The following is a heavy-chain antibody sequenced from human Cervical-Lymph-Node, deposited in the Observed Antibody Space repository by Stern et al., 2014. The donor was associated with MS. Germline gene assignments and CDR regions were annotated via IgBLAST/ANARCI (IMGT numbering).Heavy chain of an antibody. V-gene: IGHV1-69*01. Sequence: QVQLVQSGADIKTPGSSVKLSCKASGGTFTSYAINWVRQAPGQGPEWMGGIIPMFGTINYAQNFQGRVTFSADESTGTAYMELSGLTPEDTAVYYCARDGRGNFFYFDLWGRGTLVTVS. CDR1: GGTFTSYA. D-gene: IGHD4-23*01. CDR2: IIPMFGTI. J-gene: IGHJ2*01. CDR3: ARDGRGNFFYFDL.